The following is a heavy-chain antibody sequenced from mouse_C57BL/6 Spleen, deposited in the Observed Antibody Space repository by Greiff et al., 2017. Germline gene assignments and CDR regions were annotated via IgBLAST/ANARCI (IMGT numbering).Heavy chain of an antibody. CDR2: IYPRSGNT. D-gene: IGHD4-1*01. V-gene: IGHV1-81*01. J-gene: IGHJ2*01. Sequence: VKLMESGAELARPGASVKLSCKASGYTFTSYGISWVKQRTGQGLEWIGEIYPRSGNTYYNEKFKGKATLTADKSSSTAYMELRSLTSEDSAVYFCARRVGGELGPFDYWGQGTTLTVSS. CDR3: ARRVGGELGPFDY. CDR1: GYTFTSYG.